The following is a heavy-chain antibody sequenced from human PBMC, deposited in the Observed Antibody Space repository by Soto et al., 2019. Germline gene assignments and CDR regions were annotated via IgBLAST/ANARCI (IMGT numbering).Heavy chain of an antibody. CDR1: GFTFGNYA. CDR3: AKGFIVVVTVLRPDEAFDV. CDR2: ISGGGGST. D-gene: IGHD2-21*02. V-gene: IGHV3-23*01. J-gene: IGHJ3*01. Sequence: VPLLESGGGLVQPGGSLRLACAASGFTFGNYAINWVRLAPGKGLEWVSGISGGGGSTYYADSVKGRFTIFRDTSKNTVFLQMNSLRADDTAVYYCAKGFIVVVTVLRPDEAFDVWGQGTMVTVSS.